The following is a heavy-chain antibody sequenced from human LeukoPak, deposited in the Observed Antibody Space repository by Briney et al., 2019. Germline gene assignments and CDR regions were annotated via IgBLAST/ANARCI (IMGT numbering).Heavy chain of an antibody. V-gene: IGHV4-30-2*01. CDR3: ASSGDKKALFDY. CDR2: IYHSGST. J-gene: IGHJ4*02. Sequence: PSETLSLTCAVSGGSISSGGYSWSWIRQPPGKGLEWIGYIYHSGSTYYNPSLKSRVTISVDRSKNQFSLKLSPVTAADTAVYYCASSGDKKALFDYWGQGTLVTVSS. CDR1: GGSISSGGYS. D-gene: IGHD7-27*01.